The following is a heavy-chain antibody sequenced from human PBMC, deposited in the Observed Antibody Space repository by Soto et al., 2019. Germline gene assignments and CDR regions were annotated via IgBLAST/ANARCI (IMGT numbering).Heavy chain of an antibody. CDR3: ARGRYGDY. D-gene: IGHD1-1*01. CDR2: ISAHNGNT. J-gene: IGHJ4*02. V-gene: IGHV1-18*01. Sequence: QVHLVQSGAEVKKPGASVKVSCKGSGYAFTTYGITWVRQAPGQGLERLGWISAHNGNTNYAQKLQGRVTVTRATSTSTAYMELSSLRSADTAVYYCARGRYGDYWGQGALVTVSS. CDR1: GYAFTTYG.